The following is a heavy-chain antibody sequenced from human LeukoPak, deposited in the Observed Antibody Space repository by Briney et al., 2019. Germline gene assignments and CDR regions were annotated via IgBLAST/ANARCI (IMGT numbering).Heavy chain of an antibody. CDR1: GFAISSNY. CDR2: IQSGGDT. J-gene: IGHJ6*02. D-gene: IGHD4-17*01. CDR3: ARHRGVYSDRAMDV. V-gene: IGHV3-66*04. Sequence: GGSLRLSCVASGFAISSNYISWVRQAPGKGLEWVSVIQSGGDTYYADSVKDRFTVSRDDSHNTVYVQTNSLRVEDTAVYYCARHRGVYSDRAMDVWGQGTTVTVS.